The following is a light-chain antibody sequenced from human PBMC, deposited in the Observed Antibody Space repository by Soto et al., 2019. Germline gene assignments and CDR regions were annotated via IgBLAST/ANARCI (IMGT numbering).Light chain of an antibody. CDR1: SSDVGAYNY. CDR2: DVS. Sequence: QSVLTQPASVSGIPGQSITISSTGASSDVGAYNYVSWYQQHPGKAPKLMIYDVSNRPSGVSNRFSGSKSGNTASLTISGLQAEDEADYYCSSYTSGSTLVVFGGGTQLTV. V-gene: IGLV2-14*03. CDR3: SSYTSGSTLVV. J-gene: IGLJ2*01.